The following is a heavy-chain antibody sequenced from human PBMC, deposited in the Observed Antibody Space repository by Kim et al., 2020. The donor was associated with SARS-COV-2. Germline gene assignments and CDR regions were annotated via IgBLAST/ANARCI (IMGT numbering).Heavy chain of an antibody. CDR3: ARDPYSRSYNYYGMDV. CDR2: ISSSGRTI. Sequence: GGSLRLSCAASGFTFSSYEMNWVRQAPGKGLEWVSYISSSGRTIYYADSVKGRFTISRDNAKNSLYLQMNSLRAEDTAVYYWARDPYSRSYNYYGMDVWGQGTTVTVSS. V-gene: IGHV3-48*03. D-gene: IGHD6-13*01. CDR1: GFTFSSYE. J-gene: IGHJ6*02.